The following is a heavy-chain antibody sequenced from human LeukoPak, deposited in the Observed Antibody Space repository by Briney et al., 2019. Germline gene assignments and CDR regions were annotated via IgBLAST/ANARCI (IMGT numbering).Heavy chain of an antibody. V-gene: IGHV3-23*01. CDR2: IGSGDDL. CDR3: AKDATPGNSVYDHFDY. Sequence: GRSLRLSCAASGFTFRIHAMSWVRQAPGKGLEWVSTIGSGDDLHYADSVKGRFTVSRDDPQNTLYLQMNSLPAEDAAIYYCAKDATPGNSVYDHFDYWGQGTLVSVSS. D-gene: IGHD5/OR15-5a*01. J-gene: IGHJ4*02. CDR1: GFTFRIHA.